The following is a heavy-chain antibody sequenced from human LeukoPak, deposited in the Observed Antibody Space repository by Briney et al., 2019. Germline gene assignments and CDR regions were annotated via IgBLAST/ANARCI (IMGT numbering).Heavy chain of an antibody. V-gene: IGHV4-59*12. CDR2: MFDSGST. Sequence: SETLSLTCTVSGASINSFYWSWIRQAPGKGLEWIGHMFDSGSTKYNPSLKSRVTISVDTSKNQFSLKLSSVTAADTAVYYCARGFTLRFLEWLALDYWGQGTLVTVSS. CDR1: GASINSFY. CDR3: ARGFTLRFLEWLALDY. D-gene: IGHD3-3*01. J-gene: IGHJ4*02.